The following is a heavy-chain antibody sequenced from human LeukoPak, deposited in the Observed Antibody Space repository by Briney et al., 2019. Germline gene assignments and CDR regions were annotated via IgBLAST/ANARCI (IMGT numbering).Heavy chain of an antibody. D-gene: IGHD5-24*01. J-gene: IGHJ3*02. CDR1: GFTVSSNY. CDR2: TYSGGST. CDR3: ARGRWLEAFDI. Sequence: GGSLRLSCAASGFTVSSNYMSWVRQAPGKGLEWVSVTYSGGSTYYADSVKGRFTISRDNSKNTLYLQMNSLRAEDTAVYYCARGRWLEAFDIWGQGTMVTVSS. V-gene: IGHV3-53*01.